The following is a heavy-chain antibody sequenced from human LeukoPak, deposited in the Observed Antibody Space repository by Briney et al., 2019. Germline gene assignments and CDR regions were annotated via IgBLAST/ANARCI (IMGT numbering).Heavy chain of an antibody. CDR3: ARAGYSSGWSGNYYYGMDV. D-gene: IGHD6-19*01. V-gene: IGHV1-18*01. CDR2: ISAYNGNT. CDR1: GYTFTSYG. Sequence: ASVRVSCKASGYTFTSYGISWVRQAPGQGLEWMGWISAYNGNTNYAQKLQGRVTMTTDTSTSTAYMELRSLRSDDTAVYYCARAGYSSGWSGNYYYGMDVWGQGTTVTVSS. J-gene: IGHJ6*02.